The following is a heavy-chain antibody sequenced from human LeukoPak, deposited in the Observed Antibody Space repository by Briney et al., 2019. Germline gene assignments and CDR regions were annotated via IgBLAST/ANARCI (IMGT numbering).Heavy chain of an antibody. CDR3: ARDRVWTVLY. Sequence: TGGSLRLSCAASGFTFSGYWMSWVRQAPGKGLEWVANIKQDGSEKYYVDSVKGRFTISRDNAKNSLYLQMNRLRADDTAVYYCARDRVWTVLYWGQGTLVTVSS. CDR2: IKQDGSEK. J-gene: IGHJ4*02. D-gene: IGHD6-13*01. V-gene: IGHV3-7*01. CDR1: GFTFSGYW.